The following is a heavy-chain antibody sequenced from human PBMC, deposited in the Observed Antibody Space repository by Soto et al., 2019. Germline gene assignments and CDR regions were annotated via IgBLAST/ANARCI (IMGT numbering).Heavy chain of an antibody. Sequence: SVQVSCKASGYTFTGYYMHWVRQAPGQGLEWMGWMNPTSGGANYAQKFQGRVTMTRDTSITTAYMELNSLRSDDTAVYYCAAPGSSGTSYTVDQWGQRSLVTVP. CDR2: MNPTSGGA. CDR3: AAPGSSGTSYTVDQ. D-gene: IGHD1-26*01. V-gene: IGHV1-2*02. J-gene: IGHJ4*02. CDR1: GYTFTGYY.